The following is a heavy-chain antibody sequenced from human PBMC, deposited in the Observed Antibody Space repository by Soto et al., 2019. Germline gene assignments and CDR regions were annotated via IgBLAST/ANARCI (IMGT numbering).Heavy chain of an antibody. D-gene: IGHD2-21*02. J-gene: IGHJ4*02. CDR2: IIPILGIA. Sequence: QVQLVQSGAEVKKPGSSVKVSCKASGGTFSSYTISWVRQAPGQGLEWMGRIIPILGIANYAQKFQGRVTITADKSTSTAYMALSSLRSEETAVYYCARDGCGGDCYSAWGQGTLVTVSS. V-gene: IGHV1-69*08. CDR3: ARDGCGGDCYSA. CDR1: GGTFSSYT.